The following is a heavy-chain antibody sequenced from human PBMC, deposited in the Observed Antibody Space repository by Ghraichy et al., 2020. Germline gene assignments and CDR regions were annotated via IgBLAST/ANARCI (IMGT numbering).Heavy chain of an antibody. CDR1: GGSISGGAYY. CDR2: IYSSGST. Sequence: SQTLSLTCTVSGGSISGGAYYWSWIRQHPGKGLEWIGYIYSSGSTYYNPSLKSRVTISVDTSNNQFSLKLSSVTAADTAVYYCARGRRGSYGDYPTDYWGQGTLVTVSS. CDR3: ARGRRGSYGDYPTDY. V-gene: IGHV4-31*02. D-gene: IGHD4-17*01. J-gene: IGHJ4*02.